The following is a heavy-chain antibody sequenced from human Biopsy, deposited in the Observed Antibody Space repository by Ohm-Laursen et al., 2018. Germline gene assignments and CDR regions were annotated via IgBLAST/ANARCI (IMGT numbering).Heavy chain of an antibody. CDR3: AKDLHNYGMDV. J-gene: IGHJ6*02. Sequence: GSLRLSCADSGFTFSSYWMNWVRQVPGKGLVWVATINKDGSTLQYVDSVRGRFTISRDNAKNTLHLQMNSLRADDTAIYYCAKDLHNYGMDVWGQGTTVTVSS. CDR1: GFTFSSYW. CDR2: INKDGSTL. V-gene: IGHV3-74*03.